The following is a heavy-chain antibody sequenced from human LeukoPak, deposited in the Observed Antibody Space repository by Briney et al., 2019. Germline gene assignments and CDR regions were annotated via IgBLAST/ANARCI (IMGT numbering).Heavy chain of an antibody. CDR2: IYYSGST. J-gene: IGHJ3*02. Sequence: SETLSLTCTVSGSSISSYYWSWIRQPPGKGLEWIGYIYYSGSTNFNPSLKSRVTISVDTSKNQFSLKLSSVTAADTAVYYCARTTYYDILTGPNDAFDIWGQGTMVTVSS. CDR1: GSSISSYY. D-gene: IGHD3-9*01. V-gene: IGHV4-59*08. CDR3: ARTTYYDILTGPNDAFDI.